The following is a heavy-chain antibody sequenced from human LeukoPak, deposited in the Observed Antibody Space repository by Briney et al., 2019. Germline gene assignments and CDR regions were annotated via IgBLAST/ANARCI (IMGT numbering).Heavy chain of an antibody. Sequence: PGGSLRLSCVASGITFSHYEMNWVRQSPGMGLEWLSFIGTTATTVYYADSVKGRFTISRGNAKASLSLQMNSLRAEDTAVYYCARGGPRDGYNYYWGQGTLVTVSS. CDR2: IGTTATTV. CDR3: ARGGPRDGYNYY. J-gene: IGHJ4*02. D-gene: IGHD5-24*01. V-gene: IGHV3-48*03. CDR1: GITFSHYE.